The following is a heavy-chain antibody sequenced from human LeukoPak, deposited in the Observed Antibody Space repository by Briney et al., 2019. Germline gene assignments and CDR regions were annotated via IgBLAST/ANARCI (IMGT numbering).Heavy chain of an antibody. J-gene: IGHJ4*02. V-gene: IGHV3-23*01. CDR3: AKDRHLLGRITIFGVVIIGPIDY. Sequence: HSGGSLRLSCAASGFTFSSYAMSWVRQAPGKGLEWVSAISGSGGSTYYADSVKGRFTISRDNSKNTLYLQMNSLRAEDTAVYYCAKDRHLLGRITIFGVVIIGPIDYWGQGTLVTVSS. CDR1: GFTFSSYA. D-gene: IGHD3-3*01. CDR2: ISGSGGST.